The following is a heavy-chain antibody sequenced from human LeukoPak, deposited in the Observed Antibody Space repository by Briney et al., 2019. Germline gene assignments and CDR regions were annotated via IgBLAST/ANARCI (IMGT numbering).Heavy chain of an antibody. CDR2: IYYSGST. CDR3: ARDPLTLYYFDY. CDR1: GGSISSSSYY. J-gene: IGHJ4*02. V-gene: IGHV4-39*07. Sequence: PSETPSLTCTVSGGSISSSSYYWGWIRQPPGKGLEWIGSIYYSGSTYYNPSLKSRVTISVDTSKNQFSLKLSSVTAADTAVYYCARDPLTLYYFDYWGQGTLVTVSS.